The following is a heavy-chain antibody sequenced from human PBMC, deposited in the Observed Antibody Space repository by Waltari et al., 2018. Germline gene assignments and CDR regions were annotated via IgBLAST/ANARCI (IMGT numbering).Heavy chain of an antibody. V-gene: IGHV4-38-2*01. D-gene: IGHD2-21*02. CDR2: TYHSGSA. CDR1: GFPIGSEYY. CDR3: ARLSPYTSSGDFFDP. J-gene: IGHJ5*02. Sequence: QVQLQESGPRLVKPSETLSLTCSVSGFPIGSEYYWAWVRHSPGEGLVWIGSTYHSGSADYNPSLKGRVTISVDTSKNQFSLKLTSVTVADSGVYYCARLSPYTSSGDFFDPWGQGALVTVSS.